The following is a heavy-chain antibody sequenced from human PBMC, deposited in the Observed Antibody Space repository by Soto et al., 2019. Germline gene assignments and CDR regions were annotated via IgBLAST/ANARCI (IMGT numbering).Heavy chain of an antibody. CDR2: IYYSGST. D-gene: IGHD2-2*01. CDR1: GGSISSGGYY. J-gene: IGHJ5*02. Sequence: QVQMQESGPGLVKPSQTLSLTCTVSGGSISSGGYYWSWIRQHPGKGREWIGYIYYSGSTYYNPSLKSRVTISVDTSKNQFSLKLSSVTAADTAVYYCARGAPPAPDGWWFDPWGQGTLVTVSS. V-gene: IGHV4-31*03. CDR3: ARGAPPAPDGWWFDP.